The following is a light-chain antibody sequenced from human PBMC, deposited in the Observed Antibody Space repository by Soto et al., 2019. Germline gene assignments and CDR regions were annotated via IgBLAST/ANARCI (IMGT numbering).Light chain of an antibody. Sequence: EIVMTQSPVTLSVSPGERATLSCRASQNISRSLAWYQQKPGQAPRLLIYDASKRATGIPARFSGSGSGTEFTLTISSLQSEDFAVYYCQQYNNWPRTFGQGTKVDIK. V-gene: IGKV3-15*01. J-gene: IGKJ1*01. CDR3: QQYNNWPRT. CDR2: DAS. CDR1: QNISRS.